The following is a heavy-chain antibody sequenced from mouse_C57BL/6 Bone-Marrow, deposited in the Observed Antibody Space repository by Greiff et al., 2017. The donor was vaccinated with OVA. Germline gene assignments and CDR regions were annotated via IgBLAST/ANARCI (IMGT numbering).Heavy chain of an antibody. V-gene: IGHV1-50*01. Sequence: QVQLQQPGAELVQPGASVKLSCKASGYTFTSYWMQWVHQRPGQGLEWIGAIDHYDSNTNYNQKFKVKSTFTVDTSSSTAYMQLSSLTSEDSAVYYCARDYDGSEGFAYWGQGTLVTVSA. J-gene: IGHJ3*01. CDR1: GYTFTSYW. CDR3: ARDYDGSEGFAY. D-gene: IGHD1-1*01. CDR2: IDHYDSNT.